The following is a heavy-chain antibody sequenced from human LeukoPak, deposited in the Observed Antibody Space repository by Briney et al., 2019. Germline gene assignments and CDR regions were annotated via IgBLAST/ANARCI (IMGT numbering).Heavy chain of an antibody. V-gene: IGHV4-34*01. CDR2: VNHSGST. CDR3: ARGYRGYSYAYAWFDY. D-gene: IGHD5-18*01. CDR1: GGSFSGYY. J-gene: IGHJ4*02. Sequence: SETLSLTCAVYGGSFSGYYWSWIRQPARKGLEWIGEVNHSGSTNYNPSLKSRVTISVDTSKNQFSLKLTSVTAADTAVYYCARGYRGYSYAYAWFDYWGQGTLVTVSS.